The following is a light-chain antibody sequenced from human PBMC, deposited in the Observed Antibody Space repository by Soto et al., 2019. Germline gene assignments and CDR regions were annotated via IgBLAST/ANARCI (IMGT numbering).Light chain of an antibody. Sequence: DIQMTQSPSSLSASVGDRVTITCRASQSISGYFNWYQQKPGKAPKLLIYAASSLQSGVPSRFSGSGSGTDLTLTIRSLQPEDYATYYCQQSYGRGLTWGGRTKVEIK. CDR2: AAS. CDR1: QSISGY. V-gene: IGKV1-39*01. J-gene: IGKJ4*01. CDR3: QQSYGRGLT.